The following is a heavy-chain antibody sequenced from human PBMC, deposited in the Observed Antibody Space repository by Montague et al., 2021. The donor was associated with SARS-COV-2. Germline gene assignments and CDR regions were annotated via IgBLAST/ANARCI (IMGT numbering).Heavy chain of an antibody. D-gene: IGHD3-3*02. CDR1: GYTLSEVP. V-gene: IGHV1-24*01. CDR3: ATESILGVVIYAFAF. J-gene: IGHJ3*01. Sequence: SVKVSCKAFGYTLSEVPIHWVRQAPGEGLEWMGSFDPEHGETLYTRKFQGRVSMTEDPSAETAYLELSNLISDDTAIYYCATESILGVVIYAFAFWGQGTLVTVSS. CDR2: FDPEHGET.